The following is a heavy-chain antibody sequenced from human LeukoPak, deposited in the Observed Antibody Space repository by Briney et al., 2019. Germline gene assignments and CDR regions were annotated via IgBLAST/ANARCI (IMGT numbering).Heavy chain of an antibody. CDR2: IIPIFGIA. J-gene: IGHJ4*02. V-gene: IGHV1-69*04. CDR1: GGTFSSYA. D-gene: IGHD3-3*01. Sequence: ASVKVSCKASGGTFSSYAISWVRQAPGQGLEWMGRIIPIFGIANYAQKFQGRVTITADKSTSTAYRELSKLRSEDAAVSYCARSGGGVRYDFWSGYPKEGDFDYWGQGTLVTVSS. CDR3: ARSGGGVRYDFWSGYPKEGDFDY.